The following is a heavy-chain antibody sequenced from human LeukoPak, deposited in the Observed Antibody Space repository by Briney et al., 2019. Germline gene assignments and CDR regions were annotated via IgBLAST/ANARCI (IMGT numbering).Heavy chain of an antibody. Sequence: SGTLSLTCTVSGGSISSYYWSWIRQPAGKGLEWIGRIYTSGSTNYNPSLKSRVTMSVDTSKNQFSLKLSSVTAADTAVYYCARESNPARPLDYWGQGTLVTVSS. J-gene: IGHJ4*02. CDR2: IYTSGST. CDR1: GGSISSYY. CDR3: ARESNPARPLDY. V-gene: IGHV4-4*07. D-gene: IGHD4-11*01.